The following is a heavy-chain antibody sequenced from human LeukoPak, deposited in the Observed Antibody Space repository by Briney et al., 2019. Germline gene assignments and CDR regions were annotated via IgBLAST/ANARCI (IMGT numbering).Heavy chain of an antibody. CDR1: GGSISSSSYY. CDR3: ASWVCGGDCSYFDY. V-gene: IGHV4-39*01. J-gene: IGHJ4*02. D-gene: IGHD2-21*02. Sequence: SETLSLTCTVSGGSISSSSYYWCWIRQPPGKGLVWIGSIYYSGSNYYNPSLKSRVTISVDTSKNQFSLKLSSVTAADTAVYYCASWVCGGDCSYFDYWGQGTLVTVSS. CDR2: IYYSGSN.